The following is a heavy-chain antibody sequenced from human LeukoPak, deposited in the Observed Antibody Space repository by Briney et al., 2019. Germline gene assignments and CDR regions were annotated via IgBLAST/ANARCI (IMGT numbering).Heavy chain of an antibody. D-gene: IGHD1-1*01. Sequence: GGSLRLSCAASGFTFSDYWLKWVRKAPGKGQDLVADIKYDSSDRFYVDSVKDRFTISRDNAQNSVFLQMNSLRAEDTAVYYCARLMTETGTYSYYFDKWGQGTLVTVSS. V-gene: IGHV3-7*01. CDR1: GFTFSDYW. CDR3: ARLMTETGTYSYYFDK. CDR2: IKYDSSDR. J-gene: IGHJ4*02.